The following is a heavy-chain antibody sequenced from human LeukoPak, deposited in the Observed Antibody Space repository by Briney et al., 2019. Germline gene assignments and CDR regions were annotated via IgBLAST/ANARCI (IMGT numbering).Heavy chain of an antibody. V-gene: IGHV3-48*03. Sequence: PGGSLRLSCAASGFTFSSYEMNWVRQAPGKGLEWVSYISGSRGAIYYADSVKGRFTISKDNAKNSLYLQMNSLRAEDTAVYYCARGWISDSFDYWGQGTLVTVSS. CDR3: ARGWISDSFDY. CDR1: GFTFSSYE. CDR2: ISGSRGAI. D-gene: IGHD5-12*01. J-gene: IGHJ4*02.